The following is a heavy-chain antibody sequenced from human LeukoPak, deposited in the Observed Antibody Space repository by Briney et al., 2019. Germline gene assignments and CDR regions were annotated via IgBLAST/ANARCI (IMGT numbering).Heavy chain of an antibody. V-gene: IGHV4-38-2*02. CDR2: IYHSGST. J-gene: IGHJ4*02. D-gene: IGHD1-26*01. CDR3: ARGELGDFDY. CDR1: GYSISSGYC. Sequence: SETLSLTCTVSGYSISSGYCWGWIRQPPGKGLEWIGSIYHSGSTYYNPSLKSRVTISVDTSKNQFSLKLSSVTAADTAVYYCARGELGDFDYWGQGTLVTVSS.